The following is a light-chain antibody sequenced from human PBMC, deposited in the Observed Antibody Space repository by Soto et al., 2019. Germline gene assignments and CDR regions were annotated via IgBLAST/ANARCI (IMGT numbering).Light chain of an antibody. CDR2: HAS. J-gene: IGKJ1*01. V-gene: IGKV3-15*01. Sequence: EIVMTQSPPTVSVSREGRATVSCRASQSVSDKLAWYQQKPSQAPRLLIYHASARATGIPARFSGSGSGTEFTLTISGLQSEDFAVYYCQQYNNWPPWTFGQGTKVDIK. CDR3: QQYNNWPPWT. CDR1: QSVSDK.